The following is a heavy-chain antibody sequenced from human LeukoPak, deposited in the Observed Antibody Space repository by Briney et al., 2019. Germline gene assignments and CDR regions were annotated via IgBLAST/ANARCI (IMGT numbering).Heavy chain of an antibody. CDR1: GFTFSSYA. CDR3: ARGALPYSSGWYLDY. Sequence: GRSLRLSCAASGFTFSSYAMHWVRQAPGKGLEWVAVISYDGSNKYYADSVKGRFTISRDNSKNTLYLQMNSLRAEDTAVYYCARGALPYSSGWYLDYWGQGTLVTVSS. V-gene: IGHV3-30-3*01. J-gene: IGHJ4*02. CDR2: ISYDGSNK. D-gene: IGHD6-19*01.